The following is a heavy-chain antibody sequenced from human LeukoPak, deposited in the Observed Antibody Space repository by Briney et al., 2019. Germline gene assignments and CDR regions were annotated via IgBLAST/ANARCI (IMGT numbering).Heavy chain of an antibody. CDR2: ISSSSSYI. J-gene: IGHJ4*02. D-gene: IGHD1-26*01. V-gene: IGHV3-21*01. Sequence: PGGSLRLSCAASGFTLSNYNMNWVRQAPGKGLEWVSSISSSSSYIYYTDSVKGRFTISRDNAKNSLYLQMNSLRAEDTAVYYCARSSWDIYFDYWGQGTLVTVSS. CDR3: ARSSWDIYFDY. CDR1: GFTLSNYN.